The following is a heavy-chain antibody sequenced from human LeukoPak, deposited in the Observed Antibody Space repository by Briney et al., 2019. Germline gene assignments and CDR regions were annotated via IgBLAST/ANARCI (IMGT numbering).Heavy chain of an antibody. Sequence: PGGSLRLSCAAFGFTFSSYSMNWVRQAPGKGLEWVSHISVSSSTIYYADSVKGRFTISRDNAKNSLYLQMNNLRAEDTAVYYCARAWGSDYDLNYWGQGTLVTVSS. CDR2: ISVSSSTI. V-gene: IGHV3-48*04. CDR1: GFTFSSYS. J-gene: IGHJ4*02. CDR3: ARAWGSDYDLNY. D-gene: IGHD5-12*01.